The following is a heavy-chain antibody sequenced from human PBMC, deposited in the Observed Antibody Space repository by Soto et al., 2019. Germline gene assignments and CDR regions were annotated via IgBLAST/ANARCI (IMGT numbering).Heavy chain of an antibody. V-gene: IGHV3-21*01. D-gene: IGHD6-13*01. Sequence: VGSLRLSCAASGFTFRSFTMNWVRQAPGKGLEWVSTISSNSAYIYYTDALRGRFTISRDNAKNSLHLQMNSLRAEDTAVYYCTRDVSRDSSARGWFDPWGPGTLVTVSS. CDR2: ISSNSAYI. CDR1: GFTFRSFT. CDR3: TRDVSRDSSARGWFDP. J-gene: IGHJ5*02.